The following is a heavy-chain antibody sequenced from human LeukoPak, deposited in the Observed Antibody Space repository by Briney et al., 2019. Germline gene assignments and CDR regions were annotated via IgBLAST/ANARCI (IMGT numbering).Heavy chain of an antibody. J-gene: IGHJ3*02. CDR2: MNPNSGNT. CDR1: GYTFTSYD. D-gene: IGHD2-8*01. Sequence: ASVKVSCKASGYTFTSYDINWVRQATGQGLEWMGWMNPNSGNTGYAQKLQGRVTMTRNTSIITAYMELSRLRSEDTAVYYCARSVLMVYADDAFDIWGQGTMVTVSS. CDR3: ARSVLMVYADDAFDI. V-gene: IGHV1-8*01.